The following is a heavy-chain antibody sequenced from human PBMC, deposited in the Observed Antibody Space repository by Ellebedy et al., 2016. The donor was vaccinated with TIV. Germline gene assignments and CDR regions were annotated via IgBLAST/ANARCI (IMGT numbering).Heavy chain of an antibody. V-gene: IGHV4-4*07. CDR2: VSASGYT. J-gene: IGHJ5*02. CDR3: ARVFGELEVGYWFDP. Sequence: MPSETLSLTCTVSGGSISSYYWTWIRQPAGKGLELIGRVSASGYTNYNPSLKSRVTMSVDTSQNQFSLKLTSVTAADTAVYCCARVFGELEVGYWFDPWGQGTLVTVSS. D-gene: IGHD3-10*01. CDR1: GGSISSYY.